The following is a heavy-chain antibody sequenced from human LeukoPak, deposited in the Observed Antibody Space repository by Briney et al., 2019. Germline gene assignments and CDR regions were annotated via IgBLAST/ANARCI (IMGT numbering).Heavy chain of an antibody. Sequence: SETLSLTCSVSRGSISSPNYYWGWIRQSPGKGLEWIGNIFYSGTTYYNPSLPSLKSRVTILIDTSKNQFSLRLRSVTAADTAVYYCARLTSWFVLDYWGQGTLVTVSS. CDR3: ARLTSWFVLDY. CDR1: RGSISSPNYY. V-gene: IGHV4-39*07. CDR2: IFYSGTT. J-gene: IGHJ4*02. D-gene: IGHD1/OR15-1a*01.